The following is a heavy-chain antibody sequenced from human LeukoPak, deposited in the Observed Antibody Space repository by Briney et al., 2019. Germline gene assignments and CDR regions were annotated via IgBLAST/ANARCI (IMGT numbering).Heavy chain of an antibody. D-gene: IGHD2-2*01. Sequence: ASVKVSCKASGYTFTSYYMHWVRQAPGQGLEWMGWINPNSGGTNYAQKFQGRVTMTRDTSISTAYMELSRLRSDDTAVYYCASFIVVVPAAILDAFDIWGQGTMVTVSS. J-gene: IGHJ3*02. V-gene: IGHV1-2*02. CDR3: ASFIVVVPAAILDAFDI. CDR2: INPNSGGT. CDR1: GYTFTSYY.